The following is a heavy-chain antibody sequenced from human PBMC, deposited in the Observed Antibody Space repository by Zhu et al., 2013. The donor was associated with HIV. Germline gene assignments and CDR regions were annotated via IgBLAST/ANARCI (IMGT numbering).Heavy chain of an antibody. V-gene: IGHV1-18*01. CDR3: ARDKRWIQLMVNCDY. D-gene: IGHD5-18*01. J-gene: IGHJ4*02. CDR1: GYTFTSYG. Sequence: QDQLVQSGAEMKKPGASVKVSCKASGYTFTSYGISWVRQAPGQGLEWMGWISAYNGNTNYAQKLQGRVTMTTDTSTSTAYMELRSLRSDDTAVYYCARDKRWIQLMVNCDYWGQGTLVTVSS. CDR2: ISAYNGNT.